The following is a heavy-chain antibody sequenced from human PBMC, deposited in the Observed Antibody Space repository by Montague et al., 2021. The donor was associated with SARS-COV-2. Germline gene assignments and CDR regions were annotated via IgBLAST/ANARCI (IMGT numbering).Heavy chain of an antibody. CDR2: INHSGST. CDR1: GGSFSGYY. V-gene: IGHV4-34*01. D-gene: IGHD6-13*01. J-gene: IGHJ5*02. Sequence: SETLSLTCAVYGGSFSGYYWSWIRQPPGKGLEWIGEINHSGSTNYNPSLKSRVTISVDTPKNQFSLKLSSVTAADTAVYYCARGRSYSSCYGVNWFDPWGRGTLVTVSS. CDR3: ARGRSYSSCYGVNWFDP.